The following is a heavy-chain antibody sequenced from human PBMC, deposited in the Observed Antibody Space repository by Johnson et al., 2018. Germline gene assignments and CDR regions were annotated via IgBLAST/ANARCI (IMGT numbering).Heavy chain of an antibody. CDR1: GDSMETSTYY. CDR2: IDASGST. Sequence: QVQLQESGPGLVKPSQTLSLSCSVSGDSMETSTYYWSWLRQPAGKRLEWIGRIDASGSTIYNPSLKSPVIISLDLSKNQFSLKLPSVTAADTALYYCANEDIWFPHSFDVWGPGTMVTVS. D-gene: IGHD3-10*01. CDR3: ANEDIWFPHSFDV. V-gene: IGHV4-61*02. J-gene: IGHJ3*01.